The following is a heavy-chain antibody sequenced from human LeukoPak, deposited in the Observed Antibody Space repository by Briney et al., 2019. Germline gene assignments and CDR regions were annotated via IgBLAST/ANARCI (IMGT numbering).Heavy chain of an antibody. CDR1: GYTFTSYA. V-gene: IGHV1-3*01. D-gene: IGHD1-26*01. CDR2: INAGNGNT. J-gene: IGHJ4*02. Sequence: VSVTVSCKASGYTFTSYAMHWVRQAPGQRLEWMGWINAGNGNTKYSQKFQGRVTITRDTSASTAYMELSSLRSEDTAVYYCASLEDGSGSYVFDYWGQGTLVTVSS. CDR3: ASLEDGSGSYVFDY.